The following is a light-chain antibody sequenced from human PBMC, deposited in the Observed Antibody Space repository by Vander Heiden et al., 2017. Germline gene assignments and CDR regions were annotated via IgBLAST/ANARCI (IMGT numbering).Light chain of an antibody. J-gene: IGKJ5*01. CDR2: AAS. Sequence: DIQMTQSPSSLSASVGDRVTITCRASQSISSYLNWYQQKPGKAPKLLIYAASSLQSGVPSRFSGSGSGTDFTLTIIMLQPEHFATYYCQLSDSTLITFGQGTRLEIK. CDR3: QLSDSTLIT. V-gene: IGKV1-39*01. CDR1: QSISSY.